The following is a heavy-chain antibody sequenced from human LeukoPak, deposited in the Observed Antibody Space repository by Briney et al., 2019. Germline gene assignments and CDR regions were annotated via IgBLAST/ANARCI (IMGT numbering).Heavy chain of an antibody. CDR2: IWNDGSTK. CDR1: GFTFSHFG. Sequence: GRSLRLSCAAYGFTFSHFGMHWVRQVPGRGLEWVAVIWNDGSTKYYADSVKGRFTISRDNYQNRVDLHMTSLRVEDTAIYYCAKDAQRGFDYSNSLEQWGQGTLVTVSS. V-gene: IGHV3-33*06. CDR3: AKDAQRGFDYSNSLEQ. J-gene: IGHJ4*02. D-gene: IGHD4-11*01.